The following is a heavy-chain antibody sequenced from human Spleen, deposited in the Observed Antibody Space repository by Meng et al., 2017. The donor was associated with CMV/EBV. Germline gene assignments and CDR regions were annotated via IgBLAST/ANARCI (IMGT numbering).Heavy chain of an antibody. CDR3: AREAYSSSWYSLYYYYGMDV. CDR2: IKQDGSEK. CDR1: GFTFSSYS. Sequence: GGSLRLSCAASGFTFSSYSMNWVRQAPGKGLEWVANIKQDGSEKYYVDSVRGRFTISRDNAKNSLYLQMNSLRAEDTAVYYCAREAYSSSWYSLYYYYGMDVWGQGTTVTVSS. V-gene: IGHV3-7*01. D-gene: IGHD6-13*01. J-gene: IGHJ6*02.